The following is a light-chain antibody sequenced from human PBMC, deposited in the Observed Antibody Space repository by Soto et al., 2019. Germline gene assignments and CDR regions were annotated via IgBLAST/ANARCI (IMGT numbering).Light chain of an antibody. V-gene: IGLV1-44*01. CDR1: SSNNGSNT. Sequence: QSVLTQPHSPSSTLGPRVTISCFGSSSNNGSNTVKWSQLLPGTAPKHLISSKNQRPSGVPDRLSGSKSGTSASLAISGLQSEDEADYYCAAWDDSLNAVVFGGGTKVTVL. CDR2: SKN. J-gene: IGLJ2*01. CDR3: AAWDDSLNAVV.